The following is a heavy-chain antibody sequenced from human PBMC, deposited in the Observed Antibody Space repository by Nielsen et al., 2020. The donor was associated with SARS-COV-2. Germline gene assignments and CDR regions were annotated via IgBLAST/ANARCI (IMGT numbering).Heavy chain of an antibody. CDR1: GFTFSSYA. Sequence: GESLKISCAASGFTFSSYAMHWVRQAPGKGLEWVAVISYDGSNKYYADSVKGRFTISRDNSKNTLYLQMNSLRAEDTAVYYCARGSGRGVAYYYYYGMDVWGQGTTVTVSS. V-gene: IGHV3-30*04. D-gene: IGHD3-10*01. J-gene: IGHJ6*02. CDR2: ISYDGSNK. CDR3: ARGSGRGVAYYYYYGMDV.